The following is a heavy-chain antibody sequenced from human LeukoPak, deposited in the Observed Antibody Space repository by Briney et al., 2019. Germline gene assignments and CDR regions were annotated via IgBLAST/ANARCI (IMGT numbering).Heavy chain of an antibody. D-gene: IGHD3-10*01. CDR1: GFTFSSYS. V-gene: IGHV3-21*01. CDR2: ISSSSSYI. Sequence: GGSLRHSCAASGFTFSSYSMNWVRQAPGKGLEWVSSISSSSSYIYYADSVKGRFTISRDNAKNSLYLQMNSLRAEDTAVYYCARDHGSGRTDVWGQGTTVTVSS. J-gene: IGHJ6*02. CDR3: ARDHGSGRTDV.